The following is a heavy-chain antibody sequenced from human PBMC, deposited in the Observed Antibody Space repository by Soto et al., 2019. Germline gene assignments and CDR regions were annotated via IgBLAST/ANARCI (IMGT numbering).Heavy chain of an antibody. CDR2: ISAYNGNT. CDR3: ARDQMTTFPSPIDY. D-gene: IGHD3-16*01. V-gene: IGHV1-18*01. Sequence: ASVKVSCKASGYTFTSYGISWVRQAPGQGLEWMGWISAYNGNTNYVQKLQGRVTMTTDTSTSTAYMELRSLRSDDTAVHFCARDQMTTFPSPIDYWGPGTLVTVSS. J-gene: IGHJ4*02. CDR1: GYTFTSYG.